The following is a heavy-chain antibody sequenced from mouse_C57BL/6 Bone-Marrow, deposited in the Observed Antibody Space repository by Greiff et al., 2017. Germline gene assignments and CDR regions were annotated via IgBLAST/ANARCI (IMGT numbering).Heavy chain of an antibody. V-gene: IGHV6-6*01. CDR1: GFTFSDAW. CDR2: IINKANNHAT. D-gene: IGHD1-1*02. J-gene: IGHJ1*03. Sequence: EVKLVESGGGLVQPGGSMKLSCAASGFTFSDAWMDWVRQSPEKGLEWVAEIINKANNHATYSAESVKGTFPISRNDSTSRVYLQMSSLRADDAVIYCCKGVATDFDVWGTGTTVTVSS. CDR3: KGVATDFDV.